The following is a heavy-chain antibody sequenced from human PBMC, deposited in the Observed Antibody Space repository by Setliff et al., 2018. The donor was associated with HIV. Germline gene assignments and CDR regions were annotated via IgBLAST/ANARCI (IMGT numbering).Heavy chain of an antibody. V-gene: IGHV4-59*08. D-gene: IGHD3-10*01. CDR2: IYYSGTT. Sequence: SETLSLTCTVSGGSISSYYWTWIRQPPGKGLEWIGYIYYSGTTNYNPSLRSRVTISVDTSKNQFSLKLSSVTAADTAVYYCARTRSGTYYGEMNWFDPWGQGILVTVSS. CDR1: GGSISSYY. J-gene: IGHJ5*02. CDR3: ARTRSGTYYGEMNWFDP.